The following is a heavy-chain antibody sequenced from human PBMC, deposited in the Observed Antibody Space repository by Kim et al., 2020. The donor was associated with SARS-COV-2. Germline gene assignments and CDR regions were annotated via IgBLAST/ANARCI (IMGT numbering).Heavy chain of an antibody. J-gene: IGHJ6*02. Sequence: YADSGKGRFTISRDNAKNSLYLQMNSLRAEDTAVYYCARDLGVNTAGMDVWGQGTTVTVSS. D-gene: IGHD5-18*01. V-gene: IGHV3-11*01. CDR3: ARDLGVNTAGMDV.